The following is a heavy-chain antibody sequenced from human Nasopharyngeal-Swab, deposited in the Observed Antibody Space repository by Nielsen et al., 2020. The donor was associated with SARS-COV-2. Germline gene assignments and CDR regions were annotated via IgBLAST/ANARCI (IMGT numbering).Heavy chain of an antibody. CDR2: DYYTGST. CDR1: GDSISSTSYY. J-gene: IGHJ2*01. D-gene: IGHD2-2*01. CDR3: ARDNLDCSSTSCYGGYWYFDL. Sequence: SETLSLTCTVSGDSISSTSYYWGWIRQPPGKGLEWIGSDYYTGSTYYNPSLKSRVSISVDTSKNQFSLKVSSVTAADTAVYYCARDNLDCSSTSCYGGYWYFDLWGRGTLVTVSS. V-gene: IGHV4-39*01.